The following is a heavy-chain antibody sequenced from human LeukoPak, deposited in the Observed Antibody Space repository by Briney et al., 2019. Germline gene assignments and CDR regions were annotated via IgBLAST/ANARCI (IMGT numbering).Heavy chain of an antibody. CDR3: AGYSGSYFDAFDI. Sequence: SETLSLTCTVSGXSISSYYWSWIRQPAGKGLEWIGRIYTSGSTNYNPSLKSRVTMSVDTSKNQFSLKLSSVSAADTAVYYCAGYSGSYFDAFDIWGQGTMVTVSS. J-gene: IGHJ3*02. V-gene: IGHV4-4*07. D-gene: IGHD1-26*01. CDR2: IYTSGST. CDR1: GXSISSYY.